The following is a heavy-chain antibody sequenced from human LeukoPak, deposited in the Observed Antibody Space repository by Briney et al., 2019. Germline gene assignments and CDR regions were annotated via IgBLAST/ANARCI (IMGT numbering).Heavy chain of an antibody. D-gene: IGHD4-23*01. CDR1: GFTFSSYW. CDR3: YGGNAEH. J-gene: IGHJ1*01. Sequence: PGGSLRLSCAASGFTFSSYWMHWVRQAPGKGLMWVSGINTDGSSTMYADSAKGRFTISRDNAKNTLYLQMNSLRGEDTAVYHCYGGNAEHWGQGTLVTVSS. CDR2: INTDGSST. V-gene: IGHV3-74*03.